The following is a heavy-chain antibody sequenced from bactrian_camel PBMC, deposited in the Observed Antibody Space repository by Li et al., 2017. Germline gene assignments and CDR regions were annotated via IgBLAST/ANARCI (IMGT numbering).Heavy chain of an antibody. CDR3: AAVNVLGENGLDCSSGLSVNEYIY. Sequence: HVQLVESGGGSVQVGESRTLSCVASGHTFSWLCLGWFRQSTGNERELVAALCTRDGKPVYGDFVRGRFTISRDNAKNTVYLQMDNLKPEDTAMYYCAAVNVLGENGLDCSSGLSVNEYIYWGQGTQVTVS. J-gene: IGHJ4*01. CDR2: LCTRDGKP. CDR1: GHTFSWLC. V-gene: IGHV3S68*01. D-gene: IGHD3*01.